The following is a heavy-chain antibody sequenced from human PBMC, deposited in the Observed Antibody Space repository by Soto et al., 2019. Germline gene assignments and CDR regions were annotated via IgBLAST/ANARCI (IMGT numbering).Heavy chain of an antibody. D-gene: IGHD2-2*02. CDR3: ARDLKVVPAAKPRPDTFQH. J-gene: IGHJ1*01. CDR2: ISAYNGNT. Sequence: GASVKVSCKASGYTFTSYGISWVRQAPGQGLEWMGWISAYNGNTNYAQKLQGRVTMTTDTSTSTAYMELRSLRSDDTAVYYCARDLKVVPAAKPRPDTFQHWGQGTLVTVSS. CDR1: GYTFTSYG. V-gene: IGHV1-18*01.